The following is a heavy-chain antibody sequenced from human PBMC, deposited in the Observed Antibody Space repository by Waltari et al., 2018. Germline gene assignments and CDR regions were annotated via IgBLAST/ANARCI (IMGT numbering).Heavy chain of an antibody. V-gene: IGHV1-3*01. Sequence: QVQLVQSGAEVKKPGASVKVSCKASGYTFTSYAMHWVRRAPGQRLEWMGWINAGNGNTKYSQKFQGRVTITRDTSASTAYMELSSLRSEDTAVYYCARVLWFGERAFDIWGQGTMVTVSS. CDR2: INAGNGNT. D-gene: IGHD3-10*01. CDR1: GYTFTSYA. CDR3: ARVLWFGERAFDI. J-gene: IGHJ3*02.